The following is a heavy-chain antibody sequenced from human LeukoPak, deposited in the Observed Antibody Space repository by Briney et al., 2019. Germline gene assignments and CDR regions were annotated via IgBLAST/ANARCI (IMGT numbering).Heavy chain of an antibody. D-gene: IGHD6-6*01. V-gene: IGHV3-66*01. CDR2: VYSGGST. J-gene: IGHJ3*02. Sequence: GGSLRLSCGASGFTVSTNYMSWVRQAPGKGLEWVSIVYSGGSTYYADSVKGRFTISRDNSKNTLYLQMNSLRAEDTAVYYCASYRYGSSFAFDIWGQGTMVTVSS. CDR3: ASYRYGSSFAFDI. CDR1: GFTVSTNY.